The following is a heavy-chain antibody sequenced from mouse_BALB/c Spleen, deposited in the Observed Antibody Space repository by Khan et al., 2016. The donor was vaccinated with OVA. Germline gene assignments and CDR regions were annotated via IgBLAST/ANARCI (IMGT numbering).Heavy chain of an antibody. Sequence: QVQLKESGPGLVAPSQSLSITCTVSGFSLSRYNIHWVRQPPGKGLEWLGMIWGGGGTDYNSTLKSRLSISKDNSKSQVFLKMNSLQTDDSAMYYCARAYYWSDGYYAIDYWGQGTSVNVSS. CDR2: IWGGGGT. CDR3: ARAYYWSDGYYAIDY. CDR1: GFSLSRYN. J-gene: IGHJ4*01. V-gene: IGHV2-6-4*01. D-gene: IGHD2-14*01.